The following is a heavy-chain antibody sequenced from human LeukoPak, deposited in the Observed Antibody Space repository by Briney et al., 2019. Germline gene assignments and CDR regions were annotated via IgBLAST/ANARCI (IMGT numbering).Heavy chain of an antibody. Sequence: GGSLRLSCAASGFTFSSYEMNWVRQAPGKGLEWVAVISYDGSNKYYADSVKGRFTISRDNSKNTLYLQMNSLRAEDTAVYYCAKALGSGDYWGQGTLVTVSS. CDR2: ISYDGSNK. D-gene: IGHD6-19*01. CDR3: AKALGSGDY. CDR1: GFTFSSYE. V-gene: IGHV3-30*18. J-gene: IGHJ4*02.